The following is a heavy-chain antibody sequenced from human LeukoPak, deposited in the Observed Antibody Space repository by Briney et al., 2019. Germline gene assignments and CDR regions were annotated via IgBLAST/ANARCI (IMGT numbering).Heavy chain of an antibody. CDR1: GFTFDDYA. J-gene: IGHJ4*02. CDR2: ISGDGGST. CDR3: AKVDSGSYFLGVDY. D-gene: IGHD1-26*01. V-gene: IGHV3-43*02. Sequence: GGSLRLSCAASGFTFDDYAMHWVRQAPGKGLEWVSLISGDGGSTCYADSVKGRFTISRDNSKNSLYLQMNSLRTEDTALYYCAKVDSGSYFLGVDYWGQGTLVTVSS.